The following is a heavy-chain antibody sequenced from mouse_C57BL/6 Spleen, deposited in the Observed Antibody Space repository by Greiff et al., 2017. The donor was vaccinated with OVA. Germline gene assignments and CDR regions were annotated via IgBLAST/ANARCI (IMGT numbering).Heavy chain of an antibody. CDR1: GYSITSGYY. CDR2: ISYDGSN. Sequence: EVKLMESGPGLVKPSQSLSLTCSVTGYSITSGYYWNWIRQFPGNKLEWMGYISYDGSNNYNPSLKNRISITRDTSKNQFFLKLHSVTTEDTATYYCARSHYYGSSYDYFDYWGQGTTLTVSS. J-gene: IGHJ2*01. CDR3: ARSHYYGSSYDYFDY. D-gene: IGHD1-1*01. V-gene: IGHV3-6*01.